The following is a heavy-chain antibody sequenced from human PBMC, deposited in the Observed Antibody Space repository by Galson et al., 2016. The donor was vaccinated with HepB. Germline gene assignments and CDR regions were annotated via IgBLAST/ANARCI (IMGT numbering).Heavy chain of an antibody. J-gene: IGHJ2*01. CDR2: IGGGGGSP. D-gene: IGHD3-10*01. V-gene: IGHV3-23*01. CDR1: GCTFSHFD. CDR3: ASGIAVTTSNSFWYFDL. Sequence: SLRLSCAASGCTFSHFDMSWVRQAPGKGLEWVSAIGGGGGSPSYADSVKGRFTISRDNSKHTLYLEMNSLRAEDTAVYYCASGIAVTTSNSFWYFDLWGRGTLVTVSS.